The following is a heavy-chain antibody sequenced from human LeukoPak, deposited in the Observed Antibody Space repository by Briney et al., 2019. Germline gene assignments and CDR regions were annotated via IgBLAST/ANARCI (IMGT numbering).Heavy chain of an antibody. D-gene: IGHD3-22*01. V-gene: IGHV5-51*01. J-gene: IGHJ2*01. CDR3: ARHVGSSGDWYFDL. Sequence: GESLKISCKGGGYSFTNYWIVWVRQMPGKGLEWMGIIYPGDSDTRYSPSFQGQVTISADKSISTAYLQWSSLKASDTAMYYCARHVGSSGDWYFDLWGRGTLVTVSS. CDR2: IYPGDSDT. CDR1: GYSFTNYW.